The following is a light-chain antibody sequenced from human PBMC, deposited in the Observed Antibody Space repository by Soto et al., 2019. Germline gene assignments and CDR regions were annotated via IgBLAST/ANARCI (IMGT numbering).Light chain of an antibody. Sequence: EIVMTQSPATLSVSPGERATLSCRASQSVSSSLAWYQQKPGQAPRLLIYGASTRATGIPARFSGSGSGTEFTLTISSLQSEDFAVYYCQQYNKWPPLTFGHGTKLEIK. CDR2: GAS. CDR3: QQYNKWPPLT. J-gene: IGKJ2*01. CDR1: QSVSSS. V-gene: IGKV3-15*01.